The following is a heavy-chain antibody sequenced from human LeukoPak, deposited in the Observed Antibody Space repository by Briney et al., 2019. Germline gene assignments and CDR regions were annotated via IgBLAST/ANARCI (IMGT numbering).Heavy chain of an antibody. CDR2: IYPGDSDT. D-gene: IGHD6-13*01. V-gene: IGHV5-51*01. Sequence: GESLKISCKGSGYSFTSYWIGWVRQMPGKGLEWMGIIYPGDSDTRYSPSFQGQVTISADKSISTAYLQWSSLKASDTAMYYCARHSEDSSSWEVVDYWGQGTLVTVSS. CDR1: GYSFTSYW. J-gene: IGHJ4*02. CDR3: ARHSEDSSSWEVVDY.